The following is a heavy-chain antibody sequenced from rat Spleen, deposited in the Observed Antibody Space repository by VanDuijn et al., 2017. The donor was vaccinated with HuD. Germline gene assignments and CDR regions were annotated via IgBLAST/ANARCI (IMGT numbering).Heavy chain of an antibody. CDR2: ISSEGRSS. CDR3: SRHTNLAAGDF. Sequence: EVKLVESGGDSVQPGRSLKLSCAASGFTFSDYAMAWVRQAPTKGLEWVATISSEGRSSYYRDSVKGRFTISRDSAKSTLYLQMNSLRSEDTATYYCSRHTNLAAGDFWGLGVMVTVSS. J-gene: IGHJ2*01. V-gene: IGHV5-29*01. CDR1: GFTFSDYA. D-gene: IGHD1-2*01.